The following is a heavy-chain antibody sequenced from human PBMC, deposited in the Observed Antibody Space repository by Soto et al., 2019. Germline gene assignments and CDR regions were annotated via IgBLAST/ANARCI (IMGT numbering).Heavy chain of an antibody. J-gene: IGHJ6*02. CDR3: AKDWKAVRPNFYYYGMDF. Sequence: EVQLLESGGGLVQPGGSQRLSCAASGFTFSSYAMSWVRQAPGKGLEWVSGISGSGGSTYYADSVKGRFTISRDNTKNTRYLQVNSLSAEDTAVYYCAKDWKAVRPNFYYYGMDFWGQGTTVTVSS. V-gene: IGHV3-23*01. D-gene: IGHD6-6*01. CDR2: ISGSGGST. CDR1: GFTFSSYA.